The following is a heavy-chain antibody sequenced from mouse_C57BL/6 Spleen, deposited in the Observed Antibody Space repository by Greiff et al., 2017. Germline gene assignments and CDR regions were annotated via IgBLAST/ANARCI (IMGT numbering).Heavy chain of an antibody. D-gene: IGHD1-1*01. Sequence: QVQLQQPGAELVMPGASVKLSCKASGYTFTSYWMHWVKQRPGQGLEWIGEIDPADSYTNYTPQFKGKSTLTVDTSSSTAYMQLSSLTSEDSAGYYCARGVVRTAAMDYWGQGTTVTVSS. V-gene: IGHV1-69*01. CDR2: IDPADSYT. J-gene: IGHJ4*01. CDR1: GYTFTSYW. CDR3: ARGVVRTAAMDY.